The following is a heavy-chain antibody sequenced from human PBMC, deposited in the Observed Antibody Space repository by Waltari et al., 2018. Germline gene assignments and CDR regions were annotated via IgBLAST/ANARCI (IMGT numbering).Heavy chain of an antibody. Sequence: QVQLLQSETEVKNLGASVTISCKASGYTFSDYYIHWVRQAPGHGLEWMGWINPNRGGTDYARKFQGRVTMSRDPAISTAYMELTGLTSGDTALFYCARGGRAPVVRDAFDIWGQGTLVTVSS. CDR3: ARGGRAPVVRDAFDI. V-gene: IGHV1-2*02. CDR1: GYTFSDYY. D-gene: IGHD3-10*02. J-gene: IGHJ3*02. CDR2: INPNRGGT.